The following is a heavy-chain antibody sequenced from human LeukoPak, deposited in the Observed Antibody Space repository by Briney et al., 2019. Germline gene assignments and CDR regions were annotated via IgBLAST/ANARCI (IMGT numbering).Heavy chain of an antibody. CDR2: IYHTGST. D-gene: IGHD3-10*01. Sequence: SETLSLTCTVSGHSISSGYYWGWIRQPPGKGLEWIGSIYHTGSTYYNPSLKSRVTISVDTSKNQFSRKLSSVTAADTAVYYCARDQYYYGSGSYGLDYWGQGTLVTVSS. J-gene: IGHJ4*02. CDR1: GHSISSGYY. CDR3: ARDQYYYGSGSYGLDY. V-gene: IGHV4-38-2*02.